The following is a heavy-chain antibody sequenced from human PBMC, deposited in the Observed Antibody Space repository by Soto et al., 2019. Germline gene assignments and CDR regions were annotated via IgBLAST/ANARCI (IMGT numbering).Heavy chain of an antibody. CDR3: ARGSQYNYGPLAYFDY. Sequence: QVKLVESGGGVVQPGGSLRLSCAASGFGFDAYGIHWVRRAPGKGLEWVAVITYDGSHQYYRDSVKGRFTISRDNVSKTMFLQMDNVQPEDTAMYFCARGSQYNYGPLAYFDYWGQGTLVTVSS. CDR2: ITYDGSHQ. CDR1: GFGFDAYG. J-gene: IGHJ4*02. D-gene: IGHD5-18*01. V-gene: IGHV3-30*03.